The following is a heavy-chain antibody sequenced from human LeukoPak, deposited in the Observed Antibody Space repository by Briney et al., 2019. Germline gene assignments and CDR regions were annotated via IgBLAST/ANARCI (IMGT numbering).Heavy chain of an antibody. V-gene: IGHV3-23*01. J-gene: IGHJ6*03. CDR1: GFTFSSYG. Sequence: GGSLRLSCAASGFTFSSYGMSWVRQAPGKGLEWVSAISGSGGSTYYADSVKGRFTISRDNSKNTLYVQMNSLRAEDTAVYYCAKDGSYYDSSGYYRDYYYYYYMDVWGKGTTVTVSS. CDR3: AKDGSYYDSSGYYRDYYYYYYMDV. D-gene: IGHD3-22*01. CDR2: ISGSGGST.